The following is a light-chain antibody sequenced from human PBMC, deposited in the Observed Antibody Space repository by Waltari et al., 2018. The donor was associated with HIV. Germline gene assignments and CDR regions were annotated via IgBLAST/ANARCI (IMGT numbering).Light chain of an antibody. CDR1: QSIGNN. J-gene: IGKJ5*01. V-gene: IGKV3-15*01. CDR2: GAS. CDR3: QQYDNWPPVT. Sequence: EIVMAQSPATLSVSPGERATLSCRASQSIGNNLAWYQHRPGQGPRLLIYGASTRATGIPARFSGRGSGTEFTLTISSLQSEDSAIYYCQQYDNWPPVTFGQGTRLEIK.